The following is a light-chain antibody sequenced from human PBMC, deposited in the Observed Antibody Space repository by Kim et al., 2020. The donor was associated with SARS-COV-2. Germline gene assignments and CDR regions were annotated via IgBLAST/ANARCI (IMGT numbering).Light chain of an antibody. CDR2: EDN. CDR1: SGSIASNY. Sequence: GKTVTISCTRSSGSIASNYVQCYQQRPGSAPTTVIYEDNQRPSGVPDRFSGSIDSSSNSASLTISGLKTEDEADYYCQSYDSSNQVFGGGTQLTVL. J-gene: IGLJ3*02. V-gene: IGLV6-57*03. CDR3: QSYDSSNQV.